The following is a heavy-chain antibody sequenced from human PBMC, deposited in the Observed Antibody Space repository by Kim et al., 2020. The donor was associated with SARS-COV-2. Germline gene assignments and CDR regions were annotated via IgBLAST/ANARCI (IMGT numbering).Heavy chain of an antibody. D-gene: IGHD5-18*01. CDR2: IIPTFGTA. CDR3: AREVRYSYGHSYYYYYGMDV. V-gene: IGHV1-69*13. CDR1: GGTFSSYA. Sequence: SVKVSCKASGGTFSSYAISWVRQAPGQGLEWMGGIIPTFGTANYAQKFQGRVTITADESTSTTYMELSSLRSEDTAVYYCAREVRYSYGHSYYYYYGMDVWGQGTTVTVSS. J-gene: IGHJ6*02.